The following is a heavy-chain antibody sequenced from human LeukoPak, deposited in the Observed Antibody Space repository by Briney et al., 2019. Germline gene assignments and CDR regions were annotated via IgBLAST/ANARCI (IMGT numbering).Heavy chain of an antibody. Sequence: GGSLRLSCAASGFTFTSQGMAWVRQAPAEGLEWVSAITGSGDNTYYADSVKGRFTISRNNSKNTLYLQMNSLSAEDTAVYYCAKMQGYFDLWGRGPLVTVSS. CDR1: GFTFTSQG. V-gene: IGHV3-23*01. CDR2: ITGSGDNT. CDR3: AKMQGYFDL. J-gene: IGHJ2*01.